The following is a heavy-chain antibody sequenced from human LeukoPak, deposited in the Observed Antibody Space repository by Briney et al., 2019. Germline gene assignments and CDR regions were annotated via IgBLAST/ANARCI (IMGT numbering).Heavy chain of an antibody. CDR2: IYTSGST. V-gene: IGHV4-4*09. J-gene: IGHJ3*02. CDR1: GGSTSSYY. Sequence: SETLSPTCTVSGGSTSSYYWSWIRQPPGKGLEWIGYIYTSGSTNYNPSLKSRVTISVDTSKNQFSLKLSSVTAADTAVYYCARFVRARRDAFDIWGQGTMVTVSS. CDR3: ARFVRARRDAFDI. D-gene: IGHD2-21*01.